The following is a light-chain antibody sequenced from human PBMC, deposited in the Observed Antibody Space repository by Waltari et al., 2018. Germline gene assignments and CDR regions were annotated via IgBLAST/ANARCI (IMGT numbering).Light chain of an antibody. J-gene: IGKJ2*01. Sequence: ELVLTQSPGTLSLSPGERAILSCRASEYVSGSYLAWYQQKPGRALRLLIYGASLRATSVPDRVSGRGSETDVTLTISRLEPEDIAIYYCQQSGTSPPRYTFGQGTRLEIK. CDR2: GAS. CDR3: QQSGTSPPRYT. CDR1: EYVSGSY. V-gene: IGKV3-20*01.